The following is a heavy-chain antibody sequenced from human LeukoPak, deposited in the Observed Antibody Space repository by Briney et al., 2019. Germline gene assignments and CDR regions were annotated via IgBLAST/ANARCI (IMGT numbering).Heavy chain of an antibody. CDR2: INGDGGSR. D-gene: IGHD6-13*01. J-gene: IGHJ4*02. CDR1: GFTFSIYW. V-gene: IGHV3-74*01. Sequence: GRSLRLSCAASGFTFSIYWMHWVRQAPGKGLVGVSRINGDGGSRNYADSVKALFTISRDNAKNTLYLQMSSLRVEDTAVYYCASASSHRTAAGGDYWGQGTLLTVST. CDR3: ASASSHRTAAGGDY.